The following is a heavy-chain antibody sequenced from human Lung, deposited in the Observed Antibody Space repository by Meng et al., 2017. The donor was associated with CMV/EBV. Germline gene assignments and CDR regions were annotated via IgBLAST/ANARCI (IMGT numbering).Heavy chain of an antibody. Sequence: SLXVSCKASGYTFTGHYMHWVRQAPGQGLEWMGWIHPNTGGTNYAQNFQGRVTLTRDTSIRTVYMELSSLRSDDTAMYYSARDDNWGPAYWGQGTLVTVSS. CDR3: ARDDNWGPAY. J-gene: IGHJ4*02. D-gene: IGHD7-27*01. CDR1: GYTFTGHY. CDR2: IHPNTGGT. V-gene: IGHV1-2*02.